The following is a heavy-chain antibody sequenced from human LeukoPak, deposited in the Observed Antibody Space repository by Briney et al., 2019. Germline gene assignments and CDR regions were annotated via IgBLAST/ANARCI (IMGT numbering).Heavy chain of an antibody. CDR3: ARRSYGYHFEY. Sequence: GGSLRLSCAASGFTVSSNYMSWVRQAPGKGLEWVSVIYSGGSTYYADSVKGRFTISRDNSKNTLYLRMSSLRAEDTAVYYCARRSYGYHFEYWGQGTLVTVSS. D-gene: IGHD5-18*01. CDR1: GFTVSSNY. V-gene: IGHV3-53*05. J-gene: IGHJ4*02. CDR2: IYSGGST.